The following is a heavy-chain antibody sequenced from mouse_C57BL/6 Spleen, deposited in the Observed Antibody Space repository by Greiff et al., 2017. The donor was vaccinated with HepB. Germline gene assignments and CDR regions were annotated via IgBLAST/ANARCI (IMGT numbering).Heavy chain of an antibody. Sequence: LVESGPELVKPGASVKISCKASGYSFTDYNMNWVKQSNGKSLEWIGVINPNYGTTSYNQKFKGKATLTVDQSSSTAYMQLNSLTSEDSAVYYCARWGYYGRGGYFDYWGQGTTLTVSS. D-gene: IGHD1-1*01. CDR1: GYSFTDYN. CDR2: INPNYGTT. J-gene: IGHJ2*01. V-gene: IGHV1-39*01. CDR3: ARWGYYGRGGYFDY.